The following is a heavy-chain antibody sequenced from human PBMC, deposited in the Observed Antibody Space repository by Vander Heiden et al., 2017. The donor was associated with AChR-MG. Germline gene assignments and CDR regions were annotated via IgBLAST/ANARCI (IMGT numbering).Heavy chain of an antibody. V-gene: IGHV3-23*01. CDR2: ITGSGGST. J-gene: IGHJ5*02. Sequence: EVQLLEHGGGLEQPGGTLRLSCAASGFTFSNYAMSWVRQAPGKGLEWVSRITGSGGSTYYADSVKGRFTISRDNSKNMLYLQMNSLRVEDTAVYYCAKDRYNWNEGWFDPWGQGILVTVSS. D-gene: IGHD1-1*01. CDR3: AKDRYNWNEGWFDP. CDR1: GFTFSNYA.